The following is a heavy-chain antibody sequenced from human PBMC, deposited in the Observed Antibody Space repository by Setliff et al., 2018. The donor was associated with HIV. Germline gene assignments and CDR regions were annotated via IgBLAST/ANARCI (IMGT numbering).Heavy chain of an antibody. Sequence: LSLTCTVTGGSVTTNNYYWGWIRQPPGKGLEWIGTIYYTGHTFYDPSLKSRVTTSVDTSKNQFSLNLSPVTAADTAVYYCARGATLLPGYSDRWEYFYMDVWGKGTTVTVSS. CDR1: GGSVTTNNYY. D-gene: IGHD5-12*01. V-gene: IGHV4-39*01. CDR2: IYYTGHT. CDR3: ARGATLLPGYSDRWEYFYMDV. J-gene: IGHJ6*03.